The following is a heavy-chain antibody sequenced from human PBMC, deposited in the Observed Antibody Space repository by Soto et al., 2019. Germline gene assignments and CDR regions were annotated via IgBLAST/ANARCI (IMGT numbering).Heavy chain of an antibody. V-gene: IGHV1-8*01. J-gene: IGHJ6*02. Sequence: QVQLVQYGAEVKKPGASVKVSCRASRYTFTSYDINWVRQATGQGIEWMGWMSPNSGNTGYAQKFQGRVTMTRNTSIGTAYMELSSLRSEDTAVYYCARGEVGYSYGNYYYYGMDVWGQGTTVTVSS. CDR3: ARGEVGYSYGNYYYYGMDV. D-gene: IGHD5-18*01. CDR1: RYTFTSYD. CDR2: MSPNSGNT.